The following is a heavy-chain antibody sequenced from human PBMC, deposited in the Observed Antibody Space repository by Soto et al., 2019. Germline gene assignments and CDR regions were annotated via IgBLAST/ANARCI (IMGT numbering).Heavy chain of an antibody. CDR1: GYSFTSYW. D-gene: IGHD6-13*01. J-gene: IGHJ6*02. CDR3: AIIIAAAGKDYYYDGMDV. Sequence: CEALKISCEGSGYSFTSYWISWVRQMPGKGLEWMGRIDPSDSYTNYSPSFQGHVTISADKSISTAYLQWRSLKASDTAMYYCAIIIAAAGKDYYYDGMDVRGQRTTVIVS. V-gene: IGHV5-10-1*01. CDR2: IDPSDSYT.